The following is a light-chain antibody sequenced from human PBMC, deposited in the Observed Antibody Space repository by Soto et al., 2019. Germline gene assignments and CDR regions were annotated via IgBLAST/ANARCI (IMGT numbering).Light chain of an antibody. V-gene: IGLV2-8*01. CDR2: DVT. CDR3: LSYAGSNTLV. J-gene: IGLJ2*01. Sequence: QSVLTQPPSASGSPGQSVTISCTGTINAVGFYNYVSWYQHHPGKAPKLMIYDVTKRPSGVPDRFSGSKSGNTASLTVSGLQADDEAYYYCLSYAGSNTLVFGGGTKLTVL. CDR1: INAVGFYNY.